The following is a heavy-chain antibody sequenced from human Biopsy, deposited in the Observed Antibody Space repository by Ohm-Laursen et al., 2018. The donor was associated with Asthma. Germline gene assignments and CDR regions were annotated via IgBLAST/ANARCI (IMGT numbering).Heavy chain of an antibody. V-gene: IGHV1-69*13. Sequence: ASVKVSCKSLGGTFNTYVTGWVRQAPGQGLEWMGGINSVFGTTTYPQKFQDRVTITADDSTSTVYMELSSLRSEDTAVYYCARKAGSCISRICYSLDSWGQGTLVTVSS. D-gene: IGHD2-2*01. J-gene: IGHJ4*02. CDR1: GGTFNTYV. CDR2: INSVFGTT. CDR3: ARKAGSCISRICYSLDS.